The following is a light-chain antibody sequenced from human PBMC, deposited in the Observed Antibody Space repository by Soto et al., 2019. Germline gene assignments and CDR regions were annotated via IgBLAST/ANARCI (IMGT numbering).Light chain of an antibody. CDR3: QQYNDWPLT. V-gene: IGKV3D-15*01. Sequence: EIVMTQSPATLSVSPGERATLSCRASHSVGANLAWYQQKPGQAPRLLIYGTSTRATGIPVRFSGSGYGTEFTVTISSLQSEDSAVYYCQQYNDWPLTFGGGTKVEI. J-gene: IGKJ4*01. CDR1: HSVGAN. CDR2: GTS.